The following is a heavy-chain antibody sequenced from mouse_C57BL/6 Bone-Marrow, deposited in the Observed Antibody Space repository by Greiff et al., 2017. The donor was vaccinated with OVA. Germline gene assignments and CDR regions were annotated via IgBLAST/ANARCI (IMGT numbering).Heavy chain of an antibody. V-gene: IGHV14-4*01. CDR3: TTFPLTVYFDY. D-gene: IGHD1-1*01. J-gene: IGHJ2*01. CDR2: IDPENGDT. Sequence: VQLQQSGAELVRPGASVKLSCTASGFNIKDDYMHWVKQRPEQGLEWIGWIDPENGDTEYASKFQGKATITADTSSNTAYLQLSSLTSEDTAVYYCTTFPLTVYFDYWGQGTTLTVSS. CDR1: GFNIKDDY.